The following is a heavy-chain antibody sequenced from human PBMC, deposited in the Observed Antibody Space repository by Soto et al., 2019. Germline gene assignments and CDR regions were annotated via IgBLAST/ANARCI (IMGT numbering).Heavy chain of an antibody. J-gene: IGHJ6*02. CDR1: GFTFSSYW. D-gene: IGHD2-2*01. V-gene: IGHV3-7*03. CDR3: ARDSKSGYCSSTSCSPFYYYYGMDV. Sequence: GGSLRLSCAASGFTFSSYWMSWVRQAPGKGLEWVANIEQDGSEKYYVDSVKGRFTISRDNAKNSLYLQMNSLRAEDTAVYYCARDSKSGYCSSTSCSPFYYYYGMDVWGQGTTVTVSS. CDR2: IEQDGSEK.